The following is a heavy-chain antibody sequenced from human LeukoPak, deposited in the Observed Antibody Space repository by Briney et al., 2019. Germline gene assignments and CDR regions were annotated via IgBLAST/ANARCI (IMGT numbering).Heavy chain of an antibody. CDR1: GGSISTYY. V-gene: IGHV4-59*01. D-gene: IGHD3-3*01. J-gene: IGHJ4*02. CDR3: ARGSAYYNY. Sequence: SETLSLTCTVSGGSISTYYWTWIRQPPGKGLEWIAYIIYSGRADYNPSLKSRVTISVDTSRNQFSLRLTSVTAADTAVYYCARGSAYYNYWGQGTLVPVSS. CDR2: IIYSGRA.